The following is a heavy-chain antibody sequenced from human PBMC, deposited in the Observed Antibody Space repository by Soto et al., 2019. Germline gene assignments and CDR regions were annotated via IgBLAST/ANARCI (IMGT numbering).Heavy chain of an antibody. Sequence: SETLSLTCTVSGGSISSYYWSWIRQPPGKGLEWIGYIYYSGSTNYNPSLKSRVTISVDTSKNQFSLKLSSVTAADTAVYYCATLRYEYYYYYYMDVWGKGTTVTVSS. CDR3: ATLRYEYYYYYYMDV. D-gene: IGHD5-12*01. J-gene: IGHJ6*03. CDR1: GGSISSYY. CDR2: IYYSGST. V-gene: IGHV4-59*08.